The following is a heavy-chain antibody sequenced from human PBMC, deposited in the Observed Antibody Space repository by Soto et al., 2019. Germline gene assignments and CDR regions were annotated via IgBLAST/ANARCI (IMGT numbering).Heavy chain of an antibody. Sequence: ASVKVSCKASGYTFTGYYMHWVRQAPGQGLEWMGWINPNSGGTNYAQKFQGWVTMTRDTPISTAYMELSRLRSDDTAVYYCARGSPLPDTAMVTFDYWGQGTLVTVSS. J-gene: IGHJ4*02. CDR3: ARGSPLPDTAMVTFDY. V-gene: IGHV1-2*04. CDR1: GYTFTGYY. CDR2: INPNSGGT. D-gene: IGHD5-18*01.